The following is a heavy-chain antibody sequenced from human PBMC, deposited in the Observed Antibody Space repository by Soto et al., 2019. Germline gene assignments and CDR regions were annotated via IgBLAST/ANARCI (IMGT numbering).Heavy chain of an antibody. CDR1: GGSISSGGYS. V-gene: IGHV4-30-2*01. J-gene: IGHJ4*02. Sequence: QLQLQESGSGLVKPSQTLSLTCAVSGGSISSGGYSWSWIRQPPGKGLEWIGYIYHSGSTYYNPSLKSRVTISGDRSKNQCSLKLSSVTAADTAVYYCARAGGLGAVAVDYWGQGTLVTVSS. CDR3: ARAGGLGAVAVDY. D-gene: IGHD6-19*01. CDR2: IYHSGST.